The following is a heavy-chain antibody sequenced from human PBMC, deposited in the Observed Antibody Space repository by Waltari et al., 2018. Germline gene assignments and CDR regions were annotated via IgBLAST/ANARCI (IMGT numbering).Heavy chain of an antibody. D-gene: IGHD2-21*01. J-gene: IGHJ4*02. CDR1: GGTFSSYA. CDR2: IIPIFGTA. V-gene: IGHV1-69*14. CDR3: AREGYCGGDCYSAFDY. Sequence: QVQLVQSGAEVKKPGSSVKVSCKASGGTFSSYAISWVRQAPGQGLEWMGGIIPIFGTANYAQKFQGRVTITADKSTSTAYMELSSLRSEDTAVYYCAREGYCGGDCYSAFDYWGQGTLVTVSS.